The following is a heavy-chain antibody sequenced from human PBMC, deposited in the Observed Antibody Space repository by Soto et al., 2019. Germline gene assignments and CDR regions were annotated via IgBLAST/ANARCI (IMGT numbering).Heavy chain of an antibody. CDR1: GFTFSTYA. CDR3: AKVHGSENYHNFPDY. D-gene: IGHD3-10*01. V-gene: IGHV3-23*01. J-gene: IGHJ4*02. CDR2: ISGSGGST. Sequence: PGGSLRLSCAASGFTFSTYAISWVRQAPGKGLEWVSLISGSGGSTYYADSVKGRFTISRDNSKNTLYLQMNSLRAEDTAVYYCAKVHGSENYHNFPDYWGQGTLVTVSS.